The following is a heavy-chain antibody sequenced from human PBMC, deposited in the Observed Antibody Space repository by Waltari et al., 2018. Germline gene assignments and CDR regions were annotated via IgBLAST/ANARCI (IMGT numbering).Heavy chain of an antibody. Sequence: QVQLQESGPGLVKPSETLSLTCTVSGGSISSYYWSWIRQPPGKGLEWIGYIYYSGSTNYNPALKSRVTISVDTSKTQFSLKLRSVTAADTAVYYCARILDSSATPDYWGQGTLVTVSS. J-gene: IGHJ4*02. D-gene: IGHD6-6*01. CDR1: GGSISSYY. CDR3: ARILDSSATPDY. CDR2: IYYSGST. V-gene: IGHV4-59*01.